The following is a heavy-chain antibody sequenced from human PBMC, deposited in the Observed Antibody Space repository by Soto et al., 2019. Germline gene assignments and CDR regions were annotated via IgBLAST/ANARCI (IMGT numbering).Heavy chain of an antibody. V-gene: IGHV1-3*01. Sequence: ASVKVSCKASGYTFTDYAMHWVRQAPGQRLEWMGWINAGNGNTKYSQTFQGRVAITRDTSASTAYLQWSSLKASDTAMYYCAGSIAVAGTPFDYWGQGTLVTVSS. D-gene: IGHD6-19*01. CDR3: AGSIAVAGTPFDY. CDR2: INAGNGNT. J-gene: IGHJ4*02. CDR1: GYTFTDYA.